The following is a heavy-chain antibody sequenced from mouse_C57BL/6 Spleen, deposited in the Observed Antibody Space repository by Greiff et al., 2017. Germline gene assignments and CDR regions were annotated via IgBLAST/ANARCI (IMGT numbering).Heavy chain of an antibody. Sequence: VQVVESGPGLVKPSQSLFLTCSITGFPITSGYYWIWIRQSPGKPLEWMGYITHSGETFYNPSLQSPISITRETSKNQFFLQLNSVTTEDTAMYYCAGDSDGYYYFDYWGQGTTLTVSS. V-gene: IGHV12-3*01. CDR1: GFPITSGYY. J-gene: IGHJ2*01. CDR2: ITHSGET. CDR3: AGDSDGYYYFDY. D-gene: IGHD2-3*01.